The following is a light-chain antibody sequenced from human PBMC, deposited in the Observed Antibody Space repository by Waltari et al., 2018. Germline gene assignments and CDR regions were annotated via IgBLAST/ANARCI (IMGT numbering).Light chain of an antibody. CDR1: QSISKY. V-gene: IGKV3-20*01. CDR3: QKYESLPAT. Sequence: SCRASQSISKYVAWYQQKPGQAPRLLIFHASTRATGIPDRFSGSGSGTDFSLIISRLEPEDFVVYYCQKYESLPATFGQGTKVEIK. CDR2: HAS. J-gene: IGKJ1*01.